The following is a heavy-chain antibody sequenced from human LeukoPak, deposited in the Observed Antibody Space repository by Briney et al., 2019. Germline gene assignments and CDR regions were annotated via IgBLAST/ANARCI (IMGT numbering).Heavy chain of an antibody. Sequence: WETLSLTCTVSGGSISSYYWSWIRQPPGKGLEWSGHIYTSGSTNYNPSLKSRVTISVDTSKNQFSLKLSSVTAADTAVYYCARHVSWRHSYGYFDYWGQGTLVTVSS. CDR1: GGSISSYY. CDR3: ARHVSWRHSYGYFDY. J-gene: IGHJ4*02. V-gene: IGHV4-4*09. D-gene: IGHD5-18*01. CDR2: IYTSGST.